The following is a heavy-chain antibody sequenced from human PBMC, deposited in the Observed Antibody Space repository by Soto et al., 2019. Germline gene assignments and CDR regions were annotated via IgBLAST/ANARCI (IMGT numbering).Heavy chain of an antibody. V-gene: IGHV4-61*01. Sequence: PSETLSLTCTVSGGSVSSGSYYWSWIRQPPGKGLEWIGYIYYSGSTNYNPSLKSRVTISVDTSKNQFSLKLSSVTAADTAVYYCARDVEDSSSSFLDYWGQGTLVTVSS. CDR3: ARDVEDSSSSFLDY. J-gene: IGHJ4*02. CDR1: GGSVSSGSYY. CDR2: IYYSGST. D-gene: IGHD6-6*01.